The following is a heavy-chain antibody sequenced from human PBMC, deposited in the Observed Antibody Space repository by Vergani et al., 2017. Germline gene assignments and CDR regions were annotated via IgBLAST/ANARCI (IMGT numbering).Heavy chain of an antibody. V-gene: IGHV5-51*01. Sequence: EVQLVQSGAEVKKPGESLKISCQISGYSFTNYWIGWVRQMPGKGLEWMGIIHPAGSDTRYSPSFQGQVTISVDKSISTACLQQSSLRASDSAMYYCARLYGRDSSGSKYFDYWGQGTLVTVSS. CDR2: IHPAGSDT. D-gene: IGHD3-22*01. CDR3: ARLYGRDSSGSKYFDY. J-gene: IGHJ4*02. CDR1: GYSFTNYW.